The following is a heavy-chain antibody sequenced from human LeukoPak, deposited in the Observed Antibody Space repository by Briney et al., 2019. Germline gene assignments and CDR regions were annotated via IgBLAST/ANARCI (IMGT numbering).Heavy chain of an antibody. CDR1: GGSISSGGYY. V-gene: IGHV4-61*08. D-gene: IGHD3-3*01. Sequence: SETLSLTCTVSGGSISSGGYYWSWIRQHPGKGLEWIGYIYYSGSTNYNPSLKSRVTISVDTSKNQFSLKVSSVTAADTAVYYCAGLVASGMEAYGMDVWGQGTTVTVSS. CDR2: IYYSGST. J-gene: IGHJ6*02. CDR3: AGLVASGMEAYGMDV.